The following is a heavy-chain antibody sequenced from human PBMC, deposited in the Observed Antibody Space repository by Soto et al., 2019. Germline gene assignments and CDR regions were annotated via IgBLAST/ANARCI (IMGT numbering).Heavy chain of an antibody. Sequence: EVQLLESGGGLVQPGGSLRLSCAASGFTFSSYAMNWVRQAPGKGLEWVSAISGGDGNTYYADSVKGRFTISRDNSKNTLYLQMNNLGAEDTAVYYCAKSGDFDFWSASGRLFDYGGQGTLVTVSS. CDR3: AKSGDFDFWSASGRLFDY. V-gene: IGHV3-23*01. CDR2: ISGGDGNT. CDR1: GFTFSSYA. J-gene: IGHJ4*02. D-gene: IGHD3-3*01.